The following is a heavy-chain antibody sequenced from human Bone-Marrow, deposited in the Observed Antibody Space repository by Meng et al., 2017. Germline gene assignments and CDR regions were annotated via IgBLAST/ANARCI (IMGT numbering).Heavy chain of an antibody. Sequence: ASVKVSCKPSGYNFPDYYIHWVRRAPGQGLEWMGRINPNSGDTHYAQKFQARVTMTGDTSISTAYMELSRLRSDVTAMYYCARDEDISAAGNLFGDYWGQGTLVTVSS. CDR2: INPNSGDT. J-gene: IGHJ4*02. D-gene: IGHD6-25*01. CDR3: ARDEDISAAGNLFGDY. V-gene: IGHV1-2*06. CDR1: GYNFPDYY.